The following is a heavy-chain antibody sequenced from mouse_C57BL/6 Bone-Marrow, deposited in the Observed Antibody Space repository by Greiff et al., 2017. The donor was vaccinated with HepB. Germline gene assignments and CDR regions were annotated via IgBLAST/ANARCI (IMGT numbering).Heavy chain of an antibody. J-gene: IGHJ3*01. CDR3: ARSGSRRFAY. Sequence: QVQLQQSGPELVKPGASVKISCKASGYAFSSSWMNWVKQRPGKGLEWIGRIYPGDGDTNYNGKFKGKATLTADKSSSTAYMQLSSLTSEDSAVYFCARSGSRRFAYWGQGTLVTVSA. V-gene: IGHV1-82*01. CDR1: GYAFSSSW. CDR2: IYPGDGDT. D-gene: IGHD1-1*01.